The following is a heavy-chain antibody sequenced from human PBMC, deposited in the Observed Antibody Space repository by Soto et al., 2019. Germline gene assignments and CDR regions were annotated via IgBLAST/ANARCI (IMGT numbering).Heavy chain of an antibody. V-gene: IGHV1-69*10. CDR1: GGTFSSYA. D-gene: IGHD1-26*01. Sequence: SVKVSCKASGGTFSSYAISWVRQAPGQGLEWMGGIIAILGKANYAEKFQGRVTITADESTSTAYMELSSLRSEDTAVYYCARDMHAGFTHYFDPWGQGTLVTVSS. J-gene: IGHJ5*02. CDR3: ARDMHAGFTHYFDP. CDR2: IIAILGKA.